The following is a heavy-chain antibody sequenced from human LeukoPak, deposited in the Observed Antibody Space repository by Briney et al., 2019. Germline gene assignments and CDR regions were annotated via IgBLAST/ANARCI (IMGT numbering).Heavy chain of an antibody. J-gene: IGHJ4*02. CDR2: ISYDGGEI. D-gene: IGHD3-16*01. CDR1: GFTFW. V-gene: IGHV3-7*01. Sequence: GGSLRLSCEVSGFTFWMSWVRQAPGKGLVWVAIISYDGGEIYYVDSVKGRFTLSRDNAKSSVYLQMNSLRAEDAAVYYCARDKPRGSYDGSIFDSWGQGTLVTVSS. CDR3: ARDKPRGSYDGSIFDS.